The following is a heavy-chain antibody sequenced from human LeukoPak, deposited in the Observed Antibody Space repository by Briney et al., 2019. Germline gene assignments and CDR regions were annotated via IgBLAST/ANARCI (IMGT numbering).Heavy chain of an antibody. CDR3: AKETSGYFDY. Sequence: GGSLRLSCVASGFTFDDYAMHWVRRPPGKGLEWVSLISADGGGTSYADSAKGRFTISRDNSKNSLYLQMNSLRTEDTALYYCAKETSGYFDYWGQGTLVTVSS. CDR1: GFTFDDYA. J-gene: IGHJ4*02. CDR2: ISADGGGT. V-gene: IGHV3-43*02. D-gene: IGHD3-10*01.